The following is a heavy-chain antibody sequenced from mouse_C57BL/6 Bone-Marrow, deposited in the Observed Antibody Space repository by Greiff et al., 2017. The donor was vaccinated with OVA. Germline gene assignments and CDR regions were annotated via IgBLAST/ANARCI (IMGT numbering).Heavy chain of an antibody. CDR2: IDPSDSYT. D-gene: IGHD1-1*01. Sequence: QVQLQQPGAELVMPGASVKLSCKASGYTFTSYWMHWVKQRPGQGLEWIGEIDPSDSYTNYNQKFKGKSTLTVDKSSSTAYMQLSSLTSEYSGVYYCAREGPYYYGSSSFDYWGQGTTLTVSS. J-gene: IGHJ2*01. CDR1: GYTFTSYW. CDR3: AREGPYYYGSSSFDY. V-gene: IGHV1-69*01.